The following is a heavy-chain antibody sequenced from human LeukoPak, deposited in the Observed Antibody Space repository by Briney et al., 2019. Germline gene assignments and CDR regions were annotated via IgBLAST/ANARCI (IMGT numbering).Heavy chain of an antibody. Sequence: ASVKVSCKASGYTFTSYAMNWVRQAPGQGLEWMGWINTNTGNPTYAQGFTGRFVFSLDTSVSTAYLQISSLKAEDTAVYYCARFMVRGVIINWFDPWGQGTLVTVSS. CDR2: INTNTGNP. D-gene: IGHD3-10*01. CDR1: GYTFTSYA. V-gene: IGHV7-4-1*02. J-gene: IGHJ5*02. CDR3: ARFMVRGVIINWFDP.